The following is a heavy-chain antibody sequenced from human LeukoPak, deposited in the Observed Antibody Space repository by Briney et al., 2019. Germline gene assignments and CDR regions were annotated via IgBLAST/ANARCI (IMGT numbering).Heavy chain of an antibody. V-gene: IGHV6-1*01. CDR2: TYYGSKWYH. D-gene: IGHD6-19*01. CDR3: ARGVSGTMDY. CDR1: GGSVSSNSAT. Sequence: SQTLSLTCAISGGSVSSNSATWNWIRQSPSRGLEWLGRTYYGSKWYHDYTVSVKSRISINADTSKNQFSLQLNSVAPEDTAVYYCARGVSGTMDYWGQGTQVTVSS. J-gene: IGHJ4*02.